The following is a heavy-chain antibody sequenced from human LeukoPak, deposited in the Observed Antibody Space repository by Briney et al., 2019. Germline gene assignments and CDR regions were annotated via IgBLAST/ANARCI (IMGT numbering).Heavy chain of an antibody. V-gene: IGHV4-4*07. J-gene: IGHJ4*02. Sequence: SETLSLTCTVSGASISAFHWTWFRQPAGKGVEWIGLIYSSGSTLFNPSLKSRVAMSVDLTKNQLSLKLASVTAADTAMYYCARKDGDYWGRGTLVTVSS. CDR2: IYSSGST. CDR3: ARKDGDY. CDR1: GASISAFH.